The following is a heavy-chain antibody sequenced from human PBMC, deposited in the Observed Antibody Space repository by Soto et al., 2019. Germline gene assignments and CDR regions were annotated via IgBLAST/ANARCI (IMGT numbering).Heavy chain of an antibody. J-gene: IGHJ6*02. V-gene: IGHV1-2*02. D-gene: IGHD1-1*01. Sequence: SVKVSCKASGYTFTGYYMHWVRQAPGQGLEWMGWINPNSGGTNYAQKFQGRVTMTRDTSISTAYMELSRLRSDDTAVYYCARDGLARPSLHAYCYYYDMAVWRQGPTVNVSS. CDR2: INPNSGGT. CDR3: ARDGLARPSLHAYCYYYDMAV. CDR1: GYTFTGYY.